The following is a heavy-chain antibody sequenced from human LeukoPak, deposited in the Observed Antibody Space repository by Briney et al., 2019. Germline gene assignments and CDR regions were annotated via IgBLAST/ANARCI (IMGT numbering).Heavy chain of an antibody. V-gene: IGHV3-11*01. CDR1: GFTFSGYY. Sequence: GGSLRLSCAASGFTFSGYYMSWIRQAPGKGLESISFISSSSTTIYYADSVRGRFTISRDNAKNSLFLQMNSLRAEDTAVYYCARDLVKHYFGSATYDLWGQGTLVTVSS. CDR2: ISSSSTTI. D-gene: IGHD3-10*01. J-gene: IGHJ4*02. CDR3: ARDLVKHYFGSATYDL.